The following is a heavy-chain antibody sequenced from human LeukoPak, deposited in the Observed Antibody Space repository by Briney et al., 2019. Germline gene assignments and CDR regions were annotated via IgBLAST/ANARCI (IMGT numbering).Heavy chain of an antibody. CDR2: INPSGGST. CDR3: ARHVWLQPFDY. V-gene: IGHV1-46*01. Sequence: ASVKVSCKASGYTFTSYYMHWVRQAPGQGLEWMGIINPSGGSTSYAQKFQGRVTMTRDTSTSTVYMELSSLSSEDTAVYYCARHVWLQPFDYWGQGTLVTVSS. D-gene: IGHD3-9*01. CDR1: GYTFTSYY. J-gene: IGHJ4*02.